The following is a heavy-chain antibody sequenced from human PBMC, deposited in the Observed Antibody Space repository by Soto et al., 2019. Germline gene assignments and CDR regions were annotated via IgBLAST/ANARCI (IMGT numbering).Heavy chain of an antibody. D-gene: IGHD3-9*01. J-gene: IGHJ6*02. CDR3: ARGQYDAFLPGYDRVGSYYYGMDV. V-gene: IGHV1-8*01. CDR1: GYTFTSYD. Sequence: GASVMVSCKASGYTFTSYDINWVGQATGQGLEWMGWMNANSGDTGYAQKFQGRVTMTRNTSISTAYMELSSLRSEDTAVYYGARGQYDAFLPGYDRVGSYYYGMDVSGQGTTVT. CDR2: MNANSGDT.